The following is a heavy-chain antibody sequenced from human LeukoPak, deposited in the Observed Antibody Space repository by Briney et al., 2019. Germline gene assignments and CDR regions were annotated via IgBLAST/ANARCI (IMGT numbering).Heavy chain of an antibody. CDR1: GFSLSTGGVG. V-gene: IGHV2-5*01. J-gene: IGHJ1*01. Sequence: ESGPTLVKPTQTLTLTCTFSGFSLSTGGVGVAWVRQPPGKALQWLALIYGNDDKRYSASLKSRLTITKDTSKNQVVLTMTNMDPVDTATYYCIHDIPGGEGFQHWGQGTLVTVSS. D-gene: IGHD3-16*01. CDR3: IHDIPGGEGFQH. CDR2: IYGNDDK.